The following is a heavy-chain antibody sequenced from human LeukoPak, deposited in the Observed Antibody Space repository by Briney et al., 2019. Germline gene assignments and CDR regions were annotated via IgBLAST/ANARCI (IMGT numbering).Heavy chain of an antibody. CDR1: GDSISNYY. J-gene: IGHJ5*02. CDR3: AREDTGWFDP. D-gene: IGHD2-2*02. V-gene: IGHV4-59*01. Sequence: SETLSLTCTVSGDSISNYYWSWIRQPPGKGLEWIGYIYYTGSTTYNPSLKSRVTISLDTSKNQFSLKLSSVTAADTAVYYCAREDTGWFDPWGQGTLVTVSS. CDR2: IYYTGST.